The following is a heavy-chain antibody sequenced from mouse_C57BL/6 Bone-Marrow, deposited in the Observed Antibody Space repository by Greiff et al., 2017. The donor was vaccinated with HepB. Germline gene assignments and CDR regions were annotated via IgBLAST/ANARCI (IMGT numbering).Heavy chain of an antibody. V-gene: IGHV5-4*01. CDR2: ISAGGSYT. D-gene: IGHD1-1*01. CDR1: GFTFSSYA. J-gene: IGHJ1*03. CDR3: ARDRYYGRTPYWDFDV. Sequence: EVQRVESGGGLVKPGGSLKLSCAASGFTFSSYAMSWVRQTPEKRLEWVATISAGGSYTYYPDNVKGRFTISRDNAKNNLYLQMSHLKSEDTAMYYCARDRYYGRTPYWDFDVWGTGTTVTVSS.